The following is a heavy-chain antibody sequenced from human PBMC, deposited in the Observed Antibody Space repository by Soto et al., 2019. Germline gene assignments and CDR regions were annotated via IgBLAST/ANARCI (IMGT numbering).Heavy chain of an antibody. V-gene: IGHV1-2*02. D-gene: IGHD3-10*01. Sequence: QIQLVQSGAEVKKPGASVKVSCRASGYTFTGYYLHWVRQAPGQVLEWMGWVNPISGDTNYAQKFQDRVIMTRDRSITPVHMELSRLRSDDTAVYYCAREEGFRITMDRGRWFDPWGQGTLVTVSS. J-gene: IGHJ5*02. CDR1: GYTFTGYY. CDR3: AREEGFRITMDRGRWFDP. CDR2: VNPISGDT.